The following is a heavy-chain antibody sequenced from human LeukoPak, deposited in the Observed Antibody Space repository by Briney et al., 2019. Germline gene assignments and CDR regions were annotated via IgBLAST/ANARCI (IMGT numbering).Heavy chain of an antibody. J-gene: IGHJ4*02. CDR3: ARFGGFDY. CDR1: GLTFNNDV. CDR2: ISGSGASK. D-gene: IGHD3-10*01. V-gene: IGHV3-23*01. Sequence: GGSLRLSCAASGLTFNNDVMSWVRQAPGKGLEWVSGISGSGASKVYADSVRGRFTISRDNSKNTLYLQMNSLGAADTAVYYCARFGGFDYWGQGTLVTVSS.